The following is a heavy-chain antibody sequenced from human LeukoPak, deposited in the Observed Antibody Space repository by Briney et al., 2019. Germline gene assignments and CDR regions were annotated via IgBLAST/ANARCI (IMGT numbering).Heavy chain of an antibody. D-gene: IGHD2-21*02. V-gene: IGHV4-34*01. CDR1: GFTVSSNY. Sequence: GSLRLSCAASGFTVSSNYMSWVRQPPGKGLEWIGEINHSGSTNYNPSLKSRVTISVDTSKNQFSLKLSSVTAADTAVYYCARGRGGCGGDCYSFDYWGQGTLVTVSS. CDR2: INHSGST. J-gene: IGHJ4*02. CDR3: ARGRGGCGGDCYSFDY.